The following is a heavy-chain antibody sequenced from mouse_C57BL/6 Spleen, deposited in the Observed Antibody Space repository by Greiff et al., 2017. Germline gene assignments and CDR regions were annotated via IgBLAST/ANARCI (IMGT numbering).Heavy chain of an antibody. CDR3: TTILANGSYYFDY. CDR2: IDPEDGDT. J-gene: IGHJ2*01. D-gene: IGHD1-1*01. Sequence: EVQLQQSGAELVRPGASVKLSCTASGFNIKDYYMHWVKQRPEQGLEWIGRIDPEDGDTEYAPKFQGKATMTADTSSNTAYLQLSSLTSEDTAVYYCTTILANGSYYFDYWGQGTTLTVSS. V-gene: IGHV14-1*01. CDR1: GFNIKDYY.